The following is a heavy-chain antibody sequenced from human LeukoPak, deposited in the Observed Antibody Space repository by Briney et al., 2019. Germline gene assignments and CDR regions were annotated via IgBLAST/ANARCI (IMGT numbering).Heavy chain of an antibody. J-gene: IGHJ4*02. V-gene: IGHV3-9*01. Sequence: GGSLRLSCAASGFTFDDYAMHWVRQAPGKGLEWVSGISWNSGSIGYADSVKGRFTISRDNAKNSLYLQMNTLRAEDTAIYYCATFSGAHHKTFDSWGQGTLVTVSS. CDR2: ISWNSGSI. CDR1: GFTFDDYA. CDR3: ATFSGAHHKTFDS. D-gene: IGHD1-14*01.